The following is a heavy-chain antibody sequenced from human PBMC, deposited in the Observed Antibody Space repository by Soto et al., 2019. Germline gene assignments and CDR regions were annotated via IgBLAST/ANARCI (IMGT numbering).Heavy chain of an antibody. V-gene: IGHV2-5*02. Sequence: QITLKESGPTLVKPTQTLTLTCTFSGFSLSTSGVGVGWIRQPPGKALEWLALIYWEYDKRYSPSLKSRLTITKDTSKNQVVLTMTNMDPVDTATYYCAHSGVLADFFDYWGQGTLVTVSS. CDR1: GFSLSTSGVG. CDR2: IYWEYDK. D-gene: IGHD6-13*01. CDR3: AHSGVLADFFDY. J-gene: IGHJ4*02.